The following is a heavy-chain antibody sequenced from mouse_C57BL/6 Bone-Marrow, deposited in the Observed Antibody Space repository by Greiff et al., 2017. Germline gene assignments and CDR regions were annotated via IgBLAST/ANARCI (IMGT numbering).Heavy chain of an antibody. V-gene: IGHV1-81*01. CDR1: GYTFTSYG. CDR3: AREEGYDYDWFAY. CDR2: IYPRSGNT. D-gene: IGHD2-4*01. J-gene: IGHJ3*01. Sequence: QVQLKESGAELARPGASVKLSCKASGYTFTSYGISWVKQRPGQGLEWIGEIYPRSGNTYYNEKFKGKATLTADKSSSTAYMELRSLTSEDSAVYFCAREEGYDYDWFAYWGQGTLVTVSA.